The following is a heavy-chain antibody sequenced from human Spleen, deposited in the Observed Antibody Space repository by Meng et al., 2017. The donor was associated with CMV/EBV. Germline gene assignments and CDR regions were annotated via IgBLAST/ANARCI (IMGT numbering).Heavy chain of an antibody. Sequence: FTFSSYAMSWVRQAPGKGMEWVSVISGSGGSTYYADSVKGRFTISRDNSKNTLYLQMNSLRAEDTAVYYCAKDRGAPQTYYYYGMDVWGQGTTVTVSS. CDR2: ISGSGGST. J-gene: IGHJ6*02. CDR3: AKDRGAPQTYYYYGMDV. V-gene: IGHV3-23*01. CDR1: FTFSSYA.